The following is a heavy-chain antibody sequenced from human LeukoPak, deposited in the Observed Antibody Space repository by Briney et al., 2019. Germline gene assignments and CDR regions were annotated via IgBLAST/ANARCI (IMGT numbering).Heavy chain of an antibody. J-gene: IGHJ4*02. D-gene: IGHD3-22*01. V-gene: IGHV3-30-3*01. Sequence: GGSLRLSCEASEITFSSYAMHWVRQAPGKGLEWVAVISYDGNNKYYADSVKGRFTISRDNSKNTLYVQMNSLRAEDTAVYYCAKDNRREIVVVIQNIGFDYWGQGTLVTVSS. CDR2: ISYDGNNK. CDR3: AKDNRREIVVVIQNIGFDY. CDR1: EITFSSYA.